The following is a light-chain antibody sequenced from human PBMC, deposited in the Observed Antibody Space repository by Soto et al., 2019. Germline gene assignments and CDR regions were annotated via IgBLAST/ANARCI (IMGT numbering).Light chain of an antibody. CDR3: QQASYFPFT. CDR1: QSVSNW. V-gene: IGKV1-12*01. J-gene: IGKJ3*01. Sequence: DIQMTQSPSFVSASVGDRVTITCRASQSVSNWLAWYQQRPGKAPKLLIHSASTLRSGVPARFSGSGSGTEFTLTIASLQPEDDVTYYCQQASYFPFTFGPGTKVAI. CDR2: SAS.